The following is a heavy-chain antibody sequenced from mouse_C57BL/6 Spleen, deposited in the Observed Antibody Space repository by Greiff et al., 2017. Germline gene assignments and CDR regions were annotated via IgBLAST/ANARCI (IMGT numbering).Heavy chain of an antibody. V-gene: IGHV1-63*01. Sequence: QVQLKESGAELVRPGTSVKMSCKASGYTFTNYWIGWAKQRPGHGLEWIGDIYPGGGYTNYNEKFKGKATLTADKSSSTAYMQFSSLTSEDSAIYYCARLGDGYYPYYFDYWGQGTTLTGSS. D-gene: IGHD2-3*01. CDR3: ARLGDGYYPYYFDY. J-gene: IGHJ2*01. CDR2: IYPGGGYT. CDR1: GYTFTNYW.